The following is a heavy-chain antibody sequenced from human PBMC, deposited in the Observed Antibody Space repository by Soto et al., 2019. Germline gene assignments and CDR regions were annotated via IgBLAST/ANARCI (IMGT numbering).Heavy chain of an antibody. V-gene: IGHV3-23*01. CDR2: IVGSGTTT. D-gene: IGHD6-19*01. CDR1: GFTFSNFA. J-gene: IGHJ4*02. Sequence: EVQLLESGGGLVQPGGSLRLSCAASGFTFSNFAMSWVRQAPGKGLEYISGIVGSGTTTYYAGSVRGRFTISRDNSKNTLYLQMNSLRAEDTAIYSCAKHLQYDSGGPLDYWGQGTLVTVSS. CDR3: AKHLQYDSGGPLDY.